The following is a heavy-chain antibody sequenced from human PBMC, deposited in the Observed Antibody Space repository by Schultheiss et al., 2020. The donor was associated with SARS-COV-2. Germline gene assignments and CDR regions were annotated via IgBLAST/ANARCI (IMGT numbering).Heavy chain of an antibody. V-gene: IGHV4-34*01. D-gene: IGHD6-13*01. Sequence: SETLSLTCAVYGGSFSGYYWSWIRQPPGKGLEWIGEINHSGSTNYNPSLKSRVTISVDTSKNQFSLKLSSVTAADTAVYYCASGRVPLSSPKTFDIWGQGTMVTVSS. CDR2: INHSGST. CDR3: ASGRVPLSSPKTFDI. J-gene: IGHJ3*02. CDR1: GGSFSGYY.